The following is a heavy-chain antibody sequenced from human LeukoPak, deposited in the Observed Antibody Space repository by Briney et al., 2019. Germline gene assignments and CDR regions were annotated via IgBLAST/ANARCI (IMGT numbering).Heavy chain of an antibody. D-gene: IGHD6-6*01. CDR2: INPNSGGT. Sequence: ASVKVSCKASGYIFTGYYMHWVRQAPGQGLEWMGWINPNSGGTNYAQKFQGRVTMTRDTSISTAYMELSRLRSDDTAVYYCARDRRPIAARSANWFDPWGQGTLVTVSS. CDR3: ARDRRPIAARSANWFDP. CDR1: GYIFTGYY. J-gene: IGHJ5*02. V-gene: IGHV1-2*02.